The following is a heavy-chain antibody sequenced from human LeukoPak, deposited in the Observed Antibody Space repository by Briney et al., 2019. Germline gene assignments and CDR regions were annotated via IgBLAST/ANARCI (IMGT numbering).Heavy chain of an antibody. CDR2: ISDSGGST. V-gene: IGHV3-23*01. J-gene: IGHJ4*02. CDR3: AKCRGSSWSDYFDY. CDR1: GFSLSRYA. D-gene: IGHD6-13*01. Sequence: PGGSLRLSCAVSGFSLSRYAMSWVRKAPGKGLEWVSAISDSGGSTYHADSVKGRFTISRDNSGNTLYLQMNTLRVEDTAVYYCAKCRGSSWSDYFDYWGQGTLVTVSS.